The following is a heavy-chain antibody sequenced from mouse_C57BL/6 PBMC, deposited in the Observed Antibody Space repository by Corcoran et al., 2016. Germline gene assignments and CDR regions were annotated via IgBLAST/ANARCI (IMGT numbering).Heavy chain of an antibody. V-gene: IGHV1-76*01. D-gene: IGHD1-1*01. Sequence: QVQLQQSGAELVRPGASVKLSCKASVYTFTNYYINWVKQRPGQGLEWIARIYPGSGNTYYNEKFKGKATLTAEKSSSTAYMQLSSLTSEDSAVYFCARSGVLLRSRFDYWGQGTTLTVS. CDR2: IYPGSGNT. CDR1: VYTFTNYY. J-gene: IGHJ2*01. CDR3: ARSGVLLRSRFDY.